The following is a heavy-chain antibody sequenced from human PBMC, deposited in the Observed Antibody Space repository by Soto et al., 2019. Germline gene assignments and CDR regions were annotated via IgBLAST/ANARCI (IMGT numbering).Heavy chain of an antibody. Sequence: QVQLVQSGAEVKKPGASVKVSCRASGYTFITYGINGVRQAPGQGLEWIGWISPYDGNTHYGQNLQGRVSMTTDPFTGTAYMELRSLRSDDTAVYYCARDDTGVALDSWGQGTLVTVSS. CDR2: ISPYDGNT. CDR1: GYTFITYG. J-gene: IGHJ4*02. V-gene: IGHV1-18*01. CDR3: ARDDTGVALDS. D-gene: IGHD5-18*01.